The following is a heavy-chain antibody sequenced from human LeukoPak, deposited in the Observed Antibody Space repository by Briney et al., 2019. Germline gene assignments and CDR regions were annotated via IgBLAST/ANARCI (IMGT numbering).Heavy chain of an antibody. CDR3: ARVVRYSYGYFDY. CDR1: GYSISSDYY. Sequence: SETLSLTCTVSGYSISSDYYWGWNRQPPGKGLEWIGSIYHSGSTYYNPSLKSRVTISVDTSKNQFSLKLSSVTAADTAVYYCARVVRYSYGYFDYWGQGTLVTVSS. V-gene: IGHV4-38-2*02. D-gene: IGHD5-18*01. CDR2: IYHSGST. J-gene: IGHJ4*02.